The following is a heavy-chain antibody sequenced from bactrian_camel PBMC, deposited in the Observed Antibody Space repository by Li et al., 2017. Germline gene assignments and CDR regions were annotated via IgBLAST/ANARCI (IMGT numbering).Heavy chain of an antibody. J-gene: IGHJ6*01. CDR3: AAEASYSGDLFGF. Sequence: HVQLVESGGGSVQAGWSLRLSCTAPGFTSNDCDMGWYREAPGKEREIVSSISTSGTTNYADSVKGRFTISKDAAKDTVYLQMDSLKPEDTAMYYCAAEASYSGDLFGFWGQGTQVTVS. V-gene: IGHV3S60*01. CDR2: ISTSGTT. CDR1: GFTSNDCD. D-gene: IGHD2*01.